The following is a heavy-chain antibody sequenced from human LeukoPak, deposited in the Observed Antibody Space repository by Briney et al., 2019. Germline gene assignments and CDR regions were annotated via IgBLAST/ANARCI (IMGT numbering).Heavy chain of an antibody. CDR3: AKSGYCSGGSCYEY. D-gene: IGHD2-15*01. Sequence: SETLSLTCTVSGGSISSGDYYWSWIRQPPGKGLEWIGYIYYSGSTYYNPSLKSRVTISVDTSKNQFSLKLSSVTAADTVVYYCAKSGYCSGGSCYEYWGQGTLVTVSS. V-gene: IGHV4-30-4*01. CDR2: IYYSGST. J-gene: IGHJ4*02. CDR1: GGSISSGDYY.